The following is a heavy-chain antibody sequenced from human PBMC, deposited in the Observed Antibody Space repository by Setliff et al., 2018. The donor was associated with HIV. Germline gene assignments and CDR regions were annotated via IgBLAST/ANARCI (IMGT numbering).Heavy chain of an antibody. CDR3: ARDPKYYYGSGRGFDY. D-gene: IGHD3-10*01. J-gene: IGHJ4*02. V-gene: IGHV3-7*01. CDR1: GFTFSTFW. CDR2: MKPDGSEA. Sequence: GGSLRLSCAASGFTFSTFWMSWVRQAPGKGLEWVASMKPDGSEASYVESVKGRFTVSRDNSKNTLYLQMNSLRAEDTAVYYCARDPKYYYGSGRGFDYWGQGTLVTVSS.